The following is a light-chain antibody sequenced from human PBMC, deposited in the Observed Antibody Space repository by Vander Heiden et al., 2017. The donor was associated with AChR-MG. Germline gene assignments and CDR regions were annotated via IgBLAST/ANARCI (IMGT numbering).Light chain of an antibody. CDR3: ASWDDSLSGQVE. CDR1: NSNIGTNY. CDR2: RNS. V-gene: IGLV1-47*01. J-gene: IGLJ2*01. Sequence: QAILIPPPSVSGTPGQRVTISWSGSNSNIGTNYVYWYHQLPGTAPKLLIYRNSQRPSGVPDRISGSKSGTSASLAISGLRSEDEADYYCASWDDSLSGQVEFGGGTKLTVL.